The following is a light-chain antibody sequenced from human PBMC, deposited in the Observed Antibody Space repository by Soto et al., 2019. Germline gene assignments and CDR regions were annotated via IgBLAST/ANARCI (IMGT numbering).Light chain of an antibody. CDR1: SSDIGAYNY. CDR2: DVS. V-gene: IGLV2-11*01. Sequence: QSALTQPRSVSGSPGQSVTISCTGTSSDIGAYNYVSWYQQYPGKAPKLMIYDVSKRPSGVPDRFSGSKSGNTASLTISGLQAEDEADYYCCSFAGTYTFELFGGGTKLTVL. CDR3: CSFAGTYTFEL. J-gene: IGLJ3*02.